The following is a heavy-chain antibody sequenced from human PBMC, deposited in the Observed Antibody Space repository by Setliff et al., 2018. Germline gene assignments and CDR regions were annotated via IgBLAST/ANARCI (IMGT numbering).Heavy chain of an antibody. CDR3: AGRFYDSSGYYYDPYYYYYGMDV. Sequence: ASVKVSCKASGYTFTSYAMHWVRQAPGQRLEWMGWINAGNGNTKYSQKFQGRVTITRDTSASTAYMELSSLRSEDTAVYYCAGRFYDSSGYYYDPYYYYYGMDVWGQGTTVTVSS. CDR2: INAGNGNT. D-gene: IGHD3-22*01. CDR1: GYTFTSYA. J-gene: IGHJ6*02. V-gene: IGHV1-3*01.